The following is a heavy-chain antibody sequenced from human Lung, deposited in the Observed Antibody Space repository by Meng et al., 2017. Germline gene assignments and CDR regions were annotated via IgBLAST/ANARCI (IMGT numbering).Heavy chain of an antibody. CDR1: GYTCSRYS. V-gene: IGHV7-4-1*02. Sequence: QVQLVQSGSEFNKPGASVKVSCEASGYTCSRYSMHWVRQAPGQGLEWMGWINTDTGKPTYAQGFTGRFVFSLDTSVRTAYLQISSLKAEDTAVYYCARDRGSSGWSNWFDPWGQGTLVTVSS. J-gene: IGHJ5*02. CDR3: ARDRGSSGWSNWFDP. CDR2: INTDTGKP. D-gene: IGHD6-13*01.